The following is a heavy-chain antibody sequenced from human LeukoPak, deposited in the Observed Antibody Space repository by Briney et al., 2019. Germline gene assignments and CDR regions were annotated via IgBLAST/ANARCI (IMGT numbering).Heavy chain of an antibody. CDR1: GFTFRSYL. CDR3: ARGPTTTGGGY. Sequence: AGGSLRLSCVTSGFTFRSYLMNWVRQAPGKGLVWVSCVNTDGSNTKYADSVKGRFTISRDNAKNTLYLQMNNLRDEDTAVYYCARGPTTTGGGYWGQGTLVTVSS. D-gene: IGHD1-1*01. J-gene: IGHJ4*02. V-gene: IGHV3-74*01. CDR2: VNTDGSNT.